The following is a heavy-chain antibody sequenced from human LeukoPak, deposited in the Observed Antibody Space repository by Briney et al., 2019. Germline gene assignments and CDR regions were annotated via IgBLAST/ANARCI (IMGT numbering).Heavy chain of an antibody. D-gene: IGHD3-22*01. CDR1: GYSFTSYW. Sequence: GESLKISCKGSGYSFTSYWIGWVRQMPWKGLEWKGIIYPGDSDTRYSPSFQGQVTISADKSISTAYLQWSSLKASDTAMYYCARSYDSSGYYLYYFDYWGQGTLVTVSS. V-gene: IGHV5-51*01. CDR2: IYPGDSDT. J-gene: IGHJ4*02. CDR3: ARSYDSSGYYLYYFDY.